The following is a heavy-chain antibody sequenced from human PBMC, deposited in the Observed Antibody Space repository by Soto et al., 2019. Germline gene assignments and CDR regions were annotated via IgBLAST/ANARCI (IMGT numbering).Heavy chain of an antibody. CDR2: FYYSGCT. CDR3: ARRYGSSFDY. Sequence: QVQLQESGPGLVKPSETLSLTCTVSGGSISSYYWSWIRQPPGKGLEWIGYFYYSGCTNYNPSPKSRVTISVDTSKNQFSLKLSSVTAADTAVYYCARRYGSSFDYWGQGTLVTVSS. CDR1: GGSISSYY. V-gene: IGHV4-59*08. J-gene: IGHJ4*02. D-gene: IGHD3-10*01.